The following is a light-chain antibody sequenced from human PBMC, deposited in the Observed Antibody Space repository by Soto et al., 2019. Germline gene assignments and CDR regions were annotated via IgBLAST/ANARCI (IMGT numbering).Light chain of an antibody. CDR2: DAS. CDR1: QNVSNY. CDR3: QQRSNWYT. V-gene: IGKV3-11*01. J-gene: IGKJ2*01. Sequence: EIVLTQSPATLSLSPGERATLSCSASQNVSNYLGWYQQKVGQAPRLLIYDASNRATGIPARFSGSGSGTDFTLTISSLEPEDFAVYYCQQRSNWYTFGQGTKLEIK.